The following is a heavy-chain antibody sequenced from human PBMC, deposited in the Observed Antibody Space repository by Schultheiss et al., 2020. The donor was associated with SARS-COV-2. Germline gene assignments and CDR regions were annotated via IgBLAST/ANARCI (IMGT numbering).Heavy chain of an antibody. D-gene: IGHD4-11*01. Sequence: SETLSLTCTVSGGSISSYYWSWIRQPPGKGLEWIGYIYYSGNTNYNPSLKSRVTISVDTSKNQFSLKLSSVTAADTAVYYCARHPHYSHRFDYWGQGTLVTVSS. J-gene: IGHJ4*02. V-gene: IGHV4-59*08. CDR3: ARHPHYSHRFDY. CDR1: GGSISSYY. CDR2: IYYSGNT.